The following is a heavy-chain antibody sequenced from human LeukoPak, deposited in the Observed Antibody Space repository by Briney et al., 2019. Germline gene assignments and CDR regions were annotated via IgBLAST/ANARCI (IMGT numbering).Heavy chain of an antibody. CDR2: FDPEDGET. V-gene: IGHV1-24*01. J-gene: IGHJ4*02. CDR3: ATDIPHYDSSGPKSIVDY. Sequence: ASVKVSCKVSGYTLTELSMHWVRQAPGKGLEWMGGFDPEDGETIYAQKFQGRVTMTEDTSTDTAYMELSSLRSEDTAVYYCATDIPHYDSSGPKSIVDYWGQGTLVTVSS. D-gene: IGHD3-22*01. CDR1: GYTLTELS.